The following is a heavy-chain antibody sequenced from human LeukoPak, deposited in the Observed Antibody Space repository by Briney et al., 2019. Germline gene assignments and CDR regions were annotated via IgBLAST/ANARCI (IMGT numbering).Heavy chain of an antibody. V-gene: IGHV4-34*01. CDR1: GGSFSGYY. Sequence: SETLSLTCAVYGGSFSGYYWSWIRQPPGKGLEWIGEINHSGSTNYNPSLKSRVTISVDTSKNQFSLKLSSVTAADTAVYYCARVGGGYSGVYYYYYMDVWGKGTTVTIPS. D-gene: IGHD5-12*01. CDR2: INHSGST. J-gene: IGHJ6*03. CDR3: ARVGGGYSGVYYYYYMDV.